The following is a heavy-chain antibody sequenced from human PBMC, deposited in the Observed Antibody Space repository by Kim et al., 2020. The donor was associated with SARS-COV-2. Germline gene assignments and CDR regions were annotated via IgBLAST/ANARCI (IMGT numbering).Heavy chain of an antibody. J-gene: IGHJ4*02. CDR1: GFTFDDYA. V-gene: IGHV3-43*02. Sequence: GGSLRLSCAASGFTFDDYAMHWVRQAPGKGLEWVSLISGDGGSTYYADSVKGRFTISRDNSKNSLYLQMNSLRTEDTALYYCAKDIDPLGEYGSGSYLDYWGQGTLVTVSS. D-gene: IGHD3-10*01. CDR3: AKDIDPLGEYGSGSYLDY. CDR2: ISGDGGST.